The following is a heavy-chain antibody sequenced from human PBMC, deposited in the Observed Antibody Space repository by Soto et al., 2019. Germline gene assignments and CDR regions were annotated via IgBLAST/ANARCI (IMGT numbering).Heavy chain of an antibody. D-gene: IGHD3-22*01. CDR2: IGGSGGTT. J-gene: IGHJ4*02. CDR1: GFTFSSYA. V-gene: IGHV3-23*01. CDR3: AKDRYDSSGYRAFDY. Sequence: GGSLRLSCAASGFTFSSYAMSWVRQAPGKGLEWVSAIGGSGGTTYYAESVKGRFTMSRDNSKNTLYLQMNSLRAEDTAVYYCAKDRYDSSGYRAFDYWGQGTLVTVSS.